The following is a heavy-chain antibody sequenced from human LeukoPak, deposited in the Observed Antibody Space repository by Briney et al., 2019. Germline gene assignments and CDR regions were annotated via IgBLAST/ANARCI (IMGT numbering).Heavy chain of an antibody. V-gene: IGHV3-9*01. Sequence: PGRSLRLSCAASGFTFDDYAMHWVRQAPGKGLEWVSGISWNSGSIGYADSVKRRFTISRDNAKNSLYLQMNSLRAEDTALYYCAKDMTDSSGYYGGSCFDYWGQGTLVAVSS. CDR3: AKDMTDSSGYYGGSCFDY. J-gene: IGHJ4*02. CDR2: ISWNSGSI. D-gene: IGHD3-22*01. CDR1: GFTFDDYA.